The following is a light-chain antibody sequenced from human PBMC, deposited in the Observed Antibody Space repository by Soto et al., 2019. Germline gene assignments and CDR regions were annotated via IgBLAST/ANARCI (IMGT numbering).Light chain of an antibody. Sequence: EIVMTQSPATLSVSPGERATLSCRASQSVSSNLAWYQQKPGQAPRLLIYGASTRATGIPARFSGSGSGTDFTLTISSLQSEDFAVYYGQQYNNWPLFGGGTKVEIK. J-gene: IGKJ4*02. V-gene: IGKV3D-15*01. CDR1: QSVSSN. CDR3: QQYNNWPL. CDR2: GAS.